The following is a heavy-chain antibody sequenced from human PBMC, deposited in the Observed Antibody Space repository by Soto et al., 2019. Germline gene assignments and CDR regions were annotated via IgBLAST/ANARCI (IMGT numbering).Heavy chain of an antibody. Sequence: LSLTCTVSGGSISSGGYYWSWIRQHPGKGLEWIGYIYYSGSTYYNPSLKSRVTISVDTSKNQFSLKLSSVTAADTAVYYCARVRARLWFGELSAWGQGTLVTVSS. CDR2: IYYSGST. D-gene: IGHD3-10*01. J-gene: IGHJ5*02. CDR3: ARVRARLWFGELSA. CDR1: GGSISSGGYY. V-gene: IGHV4-31*03.